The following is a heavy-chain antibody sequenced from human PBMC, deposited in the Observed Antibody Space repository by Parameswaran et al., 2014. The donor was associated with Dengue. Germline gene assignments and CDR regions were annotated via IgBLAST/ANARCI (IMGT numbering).Heavy chain of an antibody. CDR2: INHSGST. CDR3: ARFRHHCSGGSCYFRWFDP. D-gene: IGHD2-15*01. V-gene: IGHV4-34*01. J-gene: IGHJ5*02. Sequence: RWIRQPPGKGLEWIGEINHSGSTNYNPSLKSRVTISVDTSKNQFSLKLSSVTAADTAVYYCARFRHHCSGGSCYFRWFDPWGQGTLVTVSS.